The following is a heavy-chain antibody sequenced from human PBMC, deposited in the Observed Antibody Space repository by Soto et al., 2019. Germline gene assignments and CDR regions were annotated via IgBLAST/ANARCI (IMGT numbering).Heavy chain of an antibody. CDR3: ARVDDILTGYYYYYYGMDV. J-gene: IGHJ6*02. CDR2: IIPIFGTA. CDR1: GGTFSSYA. V-gene: IGHV1-69*01. Sequence: QVQLVQSGAEVKKPGSSVKVSCKASGGTFSSYAISWVRQAPGQGLEWMGGIIPIFGTANYAQKFQGRVTITADESTSTAYMELSSLRSEDTAVYYCARVDDILTGYYYYYYGMDVWGQGTTVTVSS. D-gene: IGHD3-9*01.